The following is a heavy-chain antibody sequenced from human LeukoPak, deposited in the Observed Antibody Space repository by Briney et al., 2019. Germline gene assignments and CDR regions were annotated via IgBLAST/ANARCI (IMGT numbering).Heavy chain of an antibody. CDR1: GFTFSSYG. CDR2: IRYDVSNI. J-gene: IGHJ4*02. V-gene: IGHV3-30*02. D-gene: IGHD3-10*01. CDR3: AKGDDSGSGAMFDY. Sequence: GGSLRLSCAASGFTFSSYGVHWVRQAPGKGLEWVAFIRYDVSNIYYADSVKGRFTTSRDNSKNTLYLQMNSLRAEDTAVYYCAKGDDSGSGAMFDYWGQGPLVTVSS.